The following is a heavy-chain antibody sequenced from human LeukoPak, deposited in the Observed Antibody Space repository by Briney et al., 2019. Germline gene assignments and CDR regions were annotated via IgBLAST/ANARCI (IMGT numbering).Heavy chain of an antibody. CDR3: VRDRELNY. D-gene: IGHD3-10*01. CDR2: TYNSGST. J-gene: IGHJ4*02. Sequence: SETLSLTCTVSGGSISSYYWSWIRQPPGKGLEWLGYTYNSGSTLYNPSLKSRVTISVDTSRNEFSLRLTSVTAADAAVYYCVRDRELNYWGQGTLVTVSS. CDR1: GGSISSYY. V-gene: IGHV4-59*01.